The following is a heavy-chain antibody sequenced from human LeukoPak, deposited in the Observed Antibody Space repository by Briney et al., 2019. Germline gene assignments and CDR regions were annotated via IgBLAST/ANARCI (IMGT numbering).Heavy chain of an antibody. D-gene: IGHD2-2*01. J-gene: IGHJ3*02. CDR1: GYTFTGYY. Sequence: ATVNVSCKASGYTFTGYYMHWVRQAPGQGLEWMGWINPNSGGTNYAQMFQGRVTMTRDTSISTAYMELSRLRSDDTAVYYCARAGGVYQLSHNDAFDIWGQGTMVTVSS. CDR3: ARAGGVYQLSHNDAFDI. CDR2: INPNSGGT. V-gene: IGHV1-2*02.